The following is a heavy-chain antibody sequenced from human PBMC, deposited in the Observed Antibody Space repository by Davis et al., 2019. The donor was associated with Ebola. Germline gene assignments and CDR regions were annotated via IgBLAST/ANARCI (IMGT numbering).Heavy chain of an antibody. D-gene: IGHD2-2*01. CDR3: ARDGCSSTSCYLPYYYYYGMDV. CDR1: GFTFSSCA. J-gene: IGHJ6*02. Sequence: PGGSLRLSCAASGFTFSSCAMNWVRQAPGKGLEWVSSITSGGVSTFYADSVKGRFTISRDNAKNTLYLQMNSLRAEDTAVYYCARDGCSSTSCYLPYYYYYGMDVWGQGTTVTVSS. V-gene: IGHV3-23*01. CDR2: ITSGGVST.